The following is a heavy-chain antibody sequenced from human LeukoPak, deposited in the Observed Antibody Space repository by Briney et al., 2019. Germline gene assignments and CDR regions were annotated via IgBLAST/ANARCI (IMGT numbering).Heavy chain of an antibody. J-gene: IGHJ5*02. Sequence: PSETLSLTCTVSGYSISNWFYWGLIRPPPGKGLEWIGIINHSGNTHYNTSLKSRVTISVDTSTNQFSLHLRSVTAADTALYYCARVGYCSGGSCLNWFDPWGQGTLVTVSS. CDR1: GYSISNWFY. CDR3: ARVGYCSGGSCLNWFDP. V-gene: IGHV4-38-2*02. CDR2: INHSGNT. D-gene: IGHD2-15*01.